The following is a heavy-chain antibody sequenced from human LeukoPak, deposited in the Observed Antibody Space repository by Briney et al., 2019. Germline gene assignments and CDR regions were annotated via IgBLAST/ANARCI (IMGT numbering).Heavy chain of an antibody. Sequence: GGSLRLSCVASGFTFSSYAMHWVRQTPGKGLEWVSYISSSGSTIYYADSVKGRFTISRDNAKNSLYLQMNSPRAEDTAVYYCAELGITMIGGVWGKGTTVTISS. CDR3: AELGITMIGGV. D-gene: IGHD3-10*02. CDR2: ISSSGSTI. CDR1: GFTFSSYA. V-gene: IGHV3-48*03. J-gene: IGHJ6*04.